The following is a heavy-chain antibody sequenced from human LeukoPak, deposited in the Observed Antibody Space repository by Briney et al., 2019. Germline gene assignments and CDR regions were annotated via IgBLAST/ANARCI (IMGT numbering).Heavy chain of an antibody. Sequence: GGSLRLSCAASGFTVSDNYMSWVRQAPGKGLEWVSVMYSGGDTYYANSVKGRFTFSRDISKNTLFLQMNGLTTEDTAMYYCARDAPQVPAAGVLASWGQGTLVTVPS. D-gene: IGHD6-13*01. J-gene: IGHJ5*02. CDR3: ARDAPQVPAAGVLAS. V-gene: IGHV3-53*01. CDR2: MYSGGDT. CDR1: GFTVSDNY.